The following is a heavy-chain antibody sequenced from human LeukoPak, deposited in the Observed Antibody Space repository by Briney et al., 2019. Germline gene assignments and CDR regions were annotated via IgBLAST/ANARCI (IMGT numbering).Heavy chain of an antibody. Sequence: GGSLRLSCAASGFTFSSYSMNWVRQAPGKGLEWVSSISSSSSYIYYADSVKGRFTVSRDNAKNSLYLQMNSLRAEDTAVYYCARYPANWSYGTYYFDYWGQGTLVTVSS. J-gene: IGHJ4*02. CDR1: GFTFSSYS. CDR3: ARYPANWSYGTYYFDY. V-gene: IGHV3-21*01. CDR2: ISSSSSYI. D-gene: IGHD1-7*01.